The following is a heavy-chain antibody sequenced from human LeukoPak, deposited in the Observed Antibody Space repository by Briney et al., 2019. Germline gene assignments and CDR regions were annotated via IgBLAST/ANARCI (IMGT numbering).Heavy chain of an antibody. CDR2: ISWDGGST. Sequence: GGSLRLSCAASGFTFDDYTMHWVRQAPGKGLEWVSLISWDGGSTYYADSVKGRFTISRDNSKNSLYLQMNSLRTEDTALYYCAKDFSDSSGYYYGQGLFDYWGQGTLVTVSS. V-gene: IGHV3-43*01. CDR3: AKDFSDSSGYYYGQGLFDY. D-gene: IGHD3-22*01. CDR1: GFTFDDYT. J-gene: IGHJ4*02.